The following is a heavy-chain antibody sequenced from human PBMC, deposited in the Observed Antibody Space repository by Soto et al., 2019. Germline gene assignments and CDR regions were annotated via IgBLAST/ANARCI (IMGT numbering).Heavy chain of an antibody. Sequence: EVQLLQSGGGLIQPGGSLRLSCAASGFTFSSYAMSWVRQAPGKGLEWASAISGSGGGKYYADSVQGRFTVSRDNSKNTLYLQMNSLRAEDTAVYYCAKEGTTVTTDPFDPWGQGTLVTVSS. CDR1: GFTFSSYA. V-gene: IGHV3-23*01. CDR2: ISGSGGGK. D-gene: IGHD4-17*01. J-gene: IGHJ5*02. CDR3: AKEGTTVTTDPFDP.